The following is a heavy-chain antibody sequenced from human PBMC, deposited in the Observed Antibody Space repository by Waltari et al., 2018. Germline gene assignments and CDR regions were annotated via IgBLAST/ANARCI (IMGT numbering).Heavy chain of an antibody. V-gene: IGHV3-7*01. D-gene: IGHD6-19*01. CDR3: ARLYNTGWYGIDY. Sequence: EVQLVESGGGLVQPGGSLRLSCAASGFTFSSYWMSWVRQAPGKGLGWVANIKQDGREQYSVDSVKGRFTISRDNAKNSLSRQMNSLRAEDTAVYFCARLYNTGWYGIDYWGQGTLVTVSS. CDR2: IKQDGREQ. CDR1: GFTFSSYW. J-gene: IGHJ4*02.